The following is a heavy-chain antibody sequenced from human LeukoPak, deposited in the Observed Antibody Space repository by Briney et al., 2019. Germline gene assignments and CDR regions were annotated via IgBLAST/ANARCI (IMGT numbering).Heavy chain of an antibody. CDR2: IYYSGST. D-gene: IGHD1-14*01. CDR3: ARYRNEALFAFDI. J-gene: IGHJ3*02. CDR1: GGSISNYY. V-gene: IGHV4-59*01. Sequence: TSETLSLTCTVSGGSISNYYRSWIRQPPGKGLEWIGYIYYSGSTNYNPSLMSRVTISVDTSKTQFSLKLSSVTAADTAVYYCARYRNEALFAFDIWGQGTMVTVSS.